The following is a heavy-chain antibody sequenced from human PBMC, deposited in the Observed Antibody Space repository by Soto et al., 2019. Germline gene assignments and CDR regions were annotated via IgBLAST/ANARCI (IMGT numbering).Heavy chain of an antibody. CDR1: GGSVSSSSYY. J-gene: IGHJ6*02. Sequence: LSLTCTVSGGSVSSSSYYWGWIRQPPGKGLEWIGSIYYSGSTYYNPSLKSRVTISVDTSKNQFSLKLSSVTAADTAVYYCASPGIAAAGIIMDVWGQGTTVTVYS. V-gene: IGHV4-39*01. CDR3: ASPGIAAAGIIMDV. D-gene: IGHD6-13*01. CDR2: IYYSGST.